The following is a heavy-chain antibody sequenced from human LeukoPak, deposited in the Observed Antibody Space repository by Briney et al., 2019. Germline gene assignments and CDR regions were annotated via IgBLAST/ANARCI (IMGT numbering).Heavy chain of an antibody. Sequence: ASVKVSCKASGYTFTDYYMHWVRQAPGQGFEWMGWINPDSGGTNYAQKFQGRVTMTRDTSICTAYMELSRLRSDDTAVYYCAKVTVSGSFGAFDVWGQGTMVAVSS. V-gene: IGHV1-2*02. CDR3: AKVTVSGSFGAFDV. D-gene: IGHD3-10*01. CDR2: INPDSGGT. CDR1: GYTFTDYY. J-gene: IGHJ3*01.